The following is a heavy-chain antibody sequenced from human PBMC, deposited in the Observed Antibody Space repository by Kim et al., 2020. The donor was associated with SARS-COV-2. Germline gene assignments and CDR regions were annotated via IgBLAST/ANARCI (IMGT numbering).Heavy chain of an antibody. D-gene: IGHD3-9*01. CDR2: INPSGGST. V-gene: IGHV1-46*01. Sequence: ASVKVSCKASGYTFTSYYMHWVRQAPGQGLEWMGIINPSGGSTSYAQKFQGRVTMTRDTSTSTVYMELSSLRSEDTAVYYCARGAKATNYDILTGPNSEAGNWFDPWGQGTLVTVSS. CDR3: ARGAKATNYDILTGPNSEAGNWFDP. CDR1: GYTFTSYY. J-gene: IGHJ5*02.